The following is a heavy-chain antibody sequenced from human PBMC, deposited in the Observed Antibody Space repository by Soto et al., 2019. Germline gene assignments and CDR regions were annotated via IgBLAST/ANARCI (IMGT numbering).Heavy chain of an antibody. CDR1: GGTIISHS. Sequence: SVLLSLSYTVAGGTIISHSGNWIRKTSGKGLEWIGYIYNNGITNYNPSLKSRVTISLDTSRDQFSLKLRSVTAADTAIYYCARGDTEPIFGRRGGSFDPWGQGTLVTGSS. CDR3: ARGDTEPIFGRRGGSFDP. V-gene: IGHV4-59*11. D-gene: IGHD3-3*01. CDR2: IYNNGIT. J-gene: IGHJ5*02.